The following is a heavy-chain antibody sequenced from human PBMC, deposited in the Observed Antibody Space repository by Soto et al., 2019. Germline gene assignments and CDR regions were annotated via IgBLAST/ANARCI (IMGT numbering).Heavy chain of an antibody. J-gene: IGHJ5*02. V-gene: IGHV3-23*01. D-gene: IGHD5-18*01. CDR1: GFTFSSYA. CDR3: AKAVSYGFPLGP. Sequence: GALRLSCAASGFTFSSYAMNWVRQAPGKGLECVSGISGSGVSTYYANSVKGRFTISRDNSKNTLYLQMNSLRAEDTAVYYCAKAVSYGFPLGPWGQGTLVTVSS. CDR2: ISGSGVST.